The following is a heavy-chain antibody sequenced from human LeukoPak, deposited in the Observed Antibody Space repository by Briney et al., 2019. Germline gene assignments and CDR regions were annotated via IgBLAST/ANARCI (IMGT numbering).Heavy chain of an antibody. J-gene: IGHJ4*02. V-gene: IGHV4-34*01. CDR1: GGSFSGYY. CDR2: INHSGST. D-gene: IGHD2-2*01. CDR3: ARDLACSSTSCYYFDY. Sequence: SETLSLTCAVYGGSFSGYYWSWIRQPPGKGLEWIGEINHSGSTNYNPSLKSRVTISVDTSKNQFSLKLSSVTAADTAVYYCARDLACSSTSCYYFDYWGQGTLVTVSS.